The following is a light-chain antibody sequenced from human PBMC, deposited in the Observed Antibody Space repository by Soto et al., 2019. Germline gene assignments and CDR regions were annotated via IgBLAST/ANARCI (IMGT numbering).Light chain of an antibody. J-gene: IGKJ1*01. CDR2: GPS. CDR1: PSVSSSY. Sequence: EIVLTQSPGTLSLSPGERATLSCRASPSVSSSYLAWYQPQPGQAPRLLLYGPSSKATSIPARFGGSGSWTDYTVTIARLEPEEFAVEYCQQYGSSSWTFGQGTKVE. CDR3: QQYGSSSWT. V-gene: IGKV3-20*01.